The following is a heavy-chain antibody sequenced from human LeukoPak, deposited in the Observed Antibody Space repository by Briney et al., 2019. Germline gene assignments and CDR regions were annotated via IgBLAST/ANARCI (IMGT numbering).Heavy chain of an antibody. D-gene: IGHD2-2*01. V-gene: IGHV1-2*02. CDR1: GYTFTGYY. CDR3: ARADLEYCSITSCYYFDY. J-gene: IGHJ4*02. Sequence: ASVKVSCKASGYTFTGYYMHWVRQAPGQGLEWMGWINPKSGGTNHAQKFQGRVTMTRDTSISTAYMELSGLGSGDTAIYYCARADLEYCSITSCYYFDYWGQGTLVTVSS. CDR2: INPKSGGT.